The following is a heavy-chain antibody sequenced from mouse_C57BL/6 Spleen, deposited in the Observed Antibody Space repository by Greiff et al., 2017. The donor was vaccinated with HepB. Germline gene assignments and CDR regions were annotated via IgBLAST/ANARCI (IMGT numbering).Heavy chain of an antibody. CDR2: IDPSDSET. CDR3: ARSYSNYADY. Sequence: QVQLKQPGAELVRPGSSVKLSCKASGYTFTSYWMHWVKQRPIQGLEWIGNIDPSDSETHYNQKFKDKATLTVDKSSSTAYMQLSSLTSEDSAVYYCARSYSNYADYWGQGTTLTVSS. J-gene: IGHJ2*01. D-gene: IGHD2-5*01. CDR1: GYTFTSYW. V-gene: IGHV1-52*01.